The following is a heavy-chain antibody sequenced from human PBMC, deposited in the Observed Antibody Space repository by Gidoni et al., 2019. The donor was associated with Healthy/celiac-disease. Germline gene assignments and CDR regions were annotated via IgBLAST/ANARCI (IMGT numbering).Heavy chain of an antibody. D-gene: IGHD3-10*01. V-gene: IGHV1-69*01. CDR3: ARGTRTMVRDYNWFDP. CDR1: GGTFSSYA. J-gene: IGHJ5*02. Sequence: QVQLVQSGAEVKKPGSSVKVSCKASGGTFSSYAISWVRQAPGQGLEWMGGIIPIFGTANYAQKFQGRVTITADESTSTAYMELSSLRSEDTAVYYCARGTRTMVRDYNWFDPWGQGTLVTVSS. CDR2: IIPIFGTA.